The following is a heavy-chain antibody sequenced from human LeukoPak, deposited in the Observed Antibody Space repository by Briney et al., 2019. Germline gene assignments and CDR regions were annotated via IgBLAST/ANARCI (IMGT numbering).Heavy chain of an antibody. CDR3: ARSPVGGRLNLDY. CDR2: SYYSENT. D-gene: IGHD1-26*01. V-gene: IGHV4-59*08. Sequence: PSPSQSLTRTVAAGSISSYYCSWIRHPPGNGLECIGYSYYSENTKYNPSLKSRVTISVDTPKNQFSLKLTYVTAADTAFYYCARSPVGGRLNLDYWGQGTLVTVTS. J-gene: IGHJ4*02. CDR1: AGSISSYY.